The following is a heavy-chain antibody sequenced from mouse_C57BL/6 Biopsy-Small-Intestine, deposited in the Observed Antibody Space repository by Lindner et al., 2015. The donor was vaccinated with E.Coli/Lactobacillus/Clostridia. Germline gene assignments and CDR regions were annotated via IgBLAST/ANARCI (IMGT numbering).Heavy chain of an antibody. CDR3: ARKVMTTVVAYYFDY. V-gene: IGHV1-19*01. CDR2: INPYNGGT. D-gene: IGHD1-1*01. J-gene: IGHJ2*01. CDR1: GYTFTDYY. Sequence: VQLQESGPVLVKPGASVKMSCKASGYTFTDYYMNWVKQSHGKSLEWIGVINPYNGGTSYNQKFKGKATLTVDKSSSTAYMELNSLTSEDSAVYYCARKVMTTVVAYYFDYWGQGTTHTVSS.